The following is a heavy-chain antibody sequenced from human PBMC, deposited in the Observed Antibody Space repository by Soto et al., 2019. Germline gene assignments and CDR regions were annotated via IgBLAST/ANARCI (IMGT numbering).Heavy chain of an antibody. CDR1: GGTISSYY. CDR2: IYSRGTT. V-gene: IGHV4-59*12. J-gene: IGHJ6*02. CDR3: ATGRISRGLDV. Sequence: SETLSLTCSVSGGTISSYYWSWIRQPPGKGLEWIGYIYSRGTTSYNPSLKSRATILVDTSKNQFSLRLTSVTATDTAVYYCATGRISRGLDVWGPGTTVTVSS.